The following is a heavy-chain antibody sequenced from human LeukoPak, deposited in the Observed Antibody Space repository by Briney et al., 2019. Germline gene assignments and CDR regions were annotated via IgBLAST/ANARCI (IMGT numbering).Heavy chain of an antibody. CDR1: GFAFSSYW. D-gene: IGHD6-13*01. V-gene: IGHV3-7*01. CDR3: ARDSSSWYDY. CDR2: VNQDESEK. Sequence: GGSLRLSCAASGFAFSSYWMSWVRQAPGKGLEWVASVNQDESEKSYVDSVKGRFTISRDNAKNSLYLQMNSLRAEDTAVYYCARDSSSWYDYWGQGTLVTVSS. J-gene: IGHJ4*02.